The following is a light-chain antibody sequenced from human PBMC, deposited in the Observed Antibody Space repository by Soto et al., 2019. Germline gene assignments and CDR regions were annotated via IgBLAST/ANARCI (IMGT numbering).Light chain of an antibody. J-gene: IGLJ3*02. V-gene: IGLV1-40*01. CDR2: GNI. Sequence: QSVLTQPPSVSGAPGQRVTISCTGSSSNIGAGYDVHWYQQLPGTAPKLLIYGNINRPSGVPDRFSGSKSGTSASLPITGVQAEDEADYYCRSYYSSLSARVFGGGTKLTVL. CDR3: RSYYSSLSARV. CDR1: SSNIGAGYD.